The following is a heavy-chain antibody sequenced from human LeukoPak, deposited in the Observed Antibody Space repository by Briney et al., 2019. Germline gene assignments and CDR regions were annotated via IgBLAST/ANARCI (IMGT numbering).Heavy chain of an antibody. V-gene: IGHV3-23*01. D-gene: IGHD2/OR15-2a*01. J-gene: IGHJ6*02. CDR3: AKGIGH. CDR2: IGPSGAPT. CDR1: GFTFSNYA. Sequence: GGSLRLSCAASGFTFSNYAMRWVRQAPGKGLEWVSAIGPSGAPTYYADSVRGRFTISRDNSKNTLYLQMNSLRAEDTAVYYCAKGIGHWGQGTTVTVSS.